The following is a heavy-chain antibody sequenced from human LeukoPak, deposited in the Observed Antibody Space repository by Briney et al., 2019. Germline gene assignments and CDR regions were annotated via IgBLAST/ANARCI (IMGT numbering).Heavy chain of an antibody. J-gene: IGHJ4*02. V-gene: IGHV3-21*04. CDR2: ISSSSTYT. CDR1: GFTFTIYT. D-gene: IGHD3-10*01. CDR3: AKVSYGSGSYYLDY. Sequence: GGSLRLSCAASGFTFTIYTMNWVRQAPGKGLEWVSSISSSSTYTYYADSVKGRFTISRDNSKNTLYLQMNSLRAEDTAVYYCAKVSYGSGSYYLDYWGQGTLVTVSS.